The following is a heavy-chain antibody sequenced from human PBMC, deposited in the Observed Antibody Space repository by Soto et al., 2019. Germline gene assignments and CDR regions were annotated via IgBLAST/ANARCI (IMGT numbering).Heavy chain of an antibody. Sequence: PGGSLRLSCAASGFTFSSYAMSWVRQAPGKGLEWVSAISGSGGSTYYADSVKGRFTISRDNSKNTLYLQMNSLRAEDTAVYYCAIDPSSGWLDYYIDFWGQGTLVTVSS. CDR2: ISGSGGST. V-gene: IGHV3-23*01. CDR1: GFTFSSYA. D-gene: IGHD6-19*01. CDR3: AIDPSSGWLDYYIDF. J-gene: IGHJ4*02.